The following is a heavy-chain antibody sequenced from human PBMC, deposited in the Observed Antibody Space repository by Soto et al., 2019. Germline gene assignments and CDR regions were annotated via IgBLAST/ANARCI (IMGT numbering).Heavy chain of an antibody. CDR2: ASASGSGT. J-gene: IGHJ4*02. Sequence: GGSLRLSCAASGFTFSSYAMAWVRQAPGKGLEWVSSASASGSGTYYADSVKGRFTISRDNSKNTLFLHMTNLRAGDTALYFCAKGRPGVAAAPDYWGQGTLVTVSS. CDR1: GFTFSSYA. CDR3: AKGRPGVAAAPDY. D-gene: IGHD2-21*01. V-gene: IGHV3-23*01.